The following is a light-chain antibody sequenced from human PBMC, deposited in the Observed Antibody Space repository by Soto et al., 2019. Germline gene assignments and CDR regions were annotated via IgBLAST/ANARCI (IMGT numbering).Light chain of an antibody. J-gene: IGKJ4*01. CDR3: KQYSAWPLT. V-gene: IGKV3-15*01. Sequence: EIVMTQSPATLSVSTGEKATLSCRASQSLNNNLAWYQQKPGQGPRLVIYFASTRATGIPARFSGSGSGTEFSLTISSLQSEDFAIYYCKQYSAWPLTLGGGTKVETK. CDR2: FAS. CDR1: QSLNNN.